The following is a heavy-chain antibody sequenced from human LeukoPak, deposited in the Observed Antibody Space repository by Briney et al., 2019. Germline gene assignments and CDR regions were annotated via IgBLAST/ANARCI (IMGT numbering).Heavy chain of an antibody. Sequence: PGGSLRLSCAASGFTFSSYGMHWVRQAPGKGLEWVAVISYDGSNKYYADSVKGRFTISRDNSKNTLYLQMNSLRAEDTAVYYCAKVKEFGWFGELEYSFDYWGQGTLVTVSS. D-gene: IGHD3-10*01. CDR2: ISYDGSNK. CDR3: AKVKEFGWFGELEYSFDY. V-gene: IGHV3-30*18. J-gene: IGHJ4*02. CDR1: GFTFSSYG.